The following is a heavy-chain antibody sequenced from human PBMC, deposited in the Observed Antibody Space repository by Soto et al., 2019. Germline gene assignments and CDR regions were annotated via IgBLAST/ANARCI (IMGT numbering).Heavy chain of an antibody. D-gene: IGHD2-15*01. J-gene: IGHJ5*02. CDR3: ARAPVYGGNGWLDP. Sequence: QVQLVQSGAEVKRPGASVMVSCRATGYTFKNYDINWVRQATGQGLEWMGRMNPNSGNTGYAQKFQGRVTMTRNTSICTAYLELSSLRSDDTAVYYCARAPVYGGNGWLDPWGQGTLVTVSS. CDR2: MNPNSGNT. CDR1: GYTFKNYD. V-gene: IGHV1-8*01.